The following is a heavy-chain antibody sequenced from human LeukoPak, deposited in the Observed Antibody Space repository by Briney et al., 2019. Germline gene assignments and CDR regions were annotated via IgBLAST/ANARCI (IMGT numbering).Heavy chain of an antibody. Sequence: GGSLRLSCAASGFTFSSYWMSWVRQAPGKGLEWVANIKQDGSEKYYVDSVKGRFTISRDNAKNSLYLQMNSLRAEDAAVYYCARSGSKNSSSWYDAFDIWGQGTMVTVSS. CDR3: ARSGSKNSSSWYDAFDI. V-gene: IGHV3-7*01. CDR1: GFTFSSYW. D-gene: IGHD6-13*01. J-gene: IGHJ3*02. CDR2: IKQDGSEK.